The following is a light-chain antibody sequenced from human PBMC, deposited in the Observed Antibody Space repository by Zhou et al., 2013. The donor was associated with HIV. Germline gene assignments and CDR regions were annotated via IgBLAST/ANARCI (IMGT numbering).Light chain of an antibody. V-gene: IGKV3-11*01. CDR1: QSVSSY. Sequence: EIVLTQSPATLSLSPGQRATLSCRASQSVSSYLAWYQQKPGQAPRLLIYDASNRATGIPARFSGTGSGTDFTLTISSLEPEDFAVYYCQHRSNWPGTFGPGTKVEIK. CDR2: DAS. J-gene: IGKJ1*01. CDR3: QHRSNWPGT.